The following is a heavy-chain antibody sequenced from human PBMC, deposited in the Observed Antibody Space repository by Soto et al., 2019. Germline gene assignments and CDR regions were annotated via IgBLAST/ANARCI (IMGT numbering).Heavy chain of an antibody. Sequence: GGSLRLSCAASGFTFSSYWMSWVRQAPGKGLEWVANIKQDGSEKYYVDSVKGRFTISRDNAKNSLYLQMNSLRAEDTAVYYCARDQKGDYYDSSGYYYYWGQGTLVTVSS. J-gene: IGHJ4*02. CDR3: ARDQKGDYYDSSGYYYY. V-gene: IGHV3-7*03. CDR1: GFTFSSYW. CDR2: IKQDGSEK. D-gene: IGHD3-22*01.